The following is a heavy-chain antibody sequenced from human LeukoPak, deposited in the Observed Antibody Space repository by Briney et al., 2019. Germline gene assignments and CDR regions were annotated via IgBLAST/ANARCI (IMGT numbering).Heavy chain of an antibody. Sequence: ASVKVSCKASGYTFTGYYKHWVRQAPGQGLEWMGWINPNSGGTNYARKFQGRVTMTRDTSISTAYMELSRLRSDDTAVYYCARGRVFDIDAFDIWGQGTMVTVSS. CDR3: ARGRVFDIDAFDI. J-gene: IGHJ3*02. V-gene: IGHV1-2*02. CDR1: GYTFTGYY. CDR2: INPNSGGT. D-gene: IGHD2-15*01.